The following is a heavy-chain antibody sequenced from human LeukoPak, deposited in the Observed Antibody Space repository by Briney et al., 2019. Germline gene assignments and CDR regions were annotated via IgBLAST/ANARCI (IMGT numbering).Heavy chain of an antibody. CDR3: TREMATGHFDY. CDR2: ISYDGGNK. V-gene: IGHV3-30*04. J-gene: IGHJ4*02. Sequence: GGSLRLSCAASGFTFSSYAMHWVRQAPGKGLEWVAVISYDGGNKYYADSVKGRLTTASDTATNALYLQVNSLRSDDTAGYYCTREMATGHFDYWGQGTLVTVSS. D-gene: IGHD5-24*01. CDR1: GFTFSSYA.